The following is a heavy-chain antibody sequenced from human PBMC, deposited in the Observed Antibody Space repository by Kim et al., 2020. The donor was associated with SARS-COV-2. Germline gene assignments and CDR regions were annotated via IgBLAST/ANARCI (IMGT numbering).Heavy chain of an antibody. CDR1: GFTFSSYS. J-gene: IGHJ5*02. CDR3: ARDLGVGSSSSVA. D-gene: IGHD6-13*01. Sequence: GGSLRLSCAASGFTFSSYSMNWVRQAPGKGLEWVSSISSSSSYIYYADSVKGRFTISRDNAKNSLYLQMNSLRAEDTAVYYCARDLGVGSSSSVAWGQGTLVTVSS. V-gene: IGHV3-21*01. CDR2: ISSSSSYI.